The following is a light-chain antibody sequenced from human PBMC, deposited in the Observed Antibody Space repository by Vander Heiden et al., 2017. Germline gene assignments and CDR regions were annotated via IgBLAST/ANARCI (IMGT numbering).Light chain of an antibody. CDR1: QSVSRD. J-gene: IGKJ4*01. Sequence: ILMTQSPATLSVSPGERVTLSCRASQSVSRDLAWYQQKPGQAPRLLIYRASTRATGIPARFSGSGSGTEFTLTISSLQSEDFAVYFCQQYYNWPPLTFGGGTKVEIK. CDR3: QQYYNWPPLT. V-gene: IGKV3-15*01. CDR2: RAS.